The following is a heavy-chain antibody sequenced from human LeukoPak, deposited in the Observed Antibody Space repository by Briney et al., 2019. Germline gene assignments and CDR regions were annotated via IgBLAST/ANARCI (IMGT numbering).Heavy chain of an antibody. V-gene: IGHV3-30*04. CDR3: ARSIGYSSGWYAY. D-gene: IGHD6-19*01. J-gene: IGHJ4*02. CDR1: GFTFSSYA. CDR2: ISYDGSNK. Sequence: PGRSLRLSCAASGFTFSSYAMHWVRQAPGKGLEWVAVISYDGSNKYYADSVKGRFTISRDNSKNTLYLQMHSLRAEDTAVYYCARSIGYSSGWYAYWGQGTLVTVSS.